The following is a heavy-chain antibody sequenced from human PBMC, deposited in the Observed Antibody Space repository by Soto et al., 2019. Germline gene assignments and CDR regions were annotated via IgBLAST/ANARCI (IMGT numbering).Heavy chain of an antibody. CDR2: ISWNSGSI. J-gene: IGHJ4*02. D-gene: IGHD4-17*01. CDR3: AKGYGDYYQSCMDY. Sequence: PGGSLRLSCAASGFTFDDYAMHWVRQAPGKGLEWVSGISWNSGSIGYADSVKGRFTISRDNAKNSLYLQMNSLRAEDTALYYCAKGYGDYYQSCMDYWGQGTLVTVSS. CDR1: GFTFDDYA. V-gene: IGHV3-9*01.